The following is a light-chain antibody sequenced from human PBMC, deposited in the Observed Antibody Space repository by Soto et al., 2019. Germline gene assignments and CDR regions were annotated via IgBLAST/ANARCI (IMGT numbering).Light chain of an antibody. CDR3: SSYTSSSTLV. V-gene: IGLV2-14*01. CDR2: DVS. CDR1: SSDVGGYNY. J-gene: IGLJ2*01. Sequence: QSVLTQPASVSGSPGQSSTISCTGTSSDVGGYNYVSWYQQHPGKAPKLMIYDVSNRPSGVSNRFSGSKSGNTASLTISGLQAEDEADYYCSSYTSSSTLVFGGGNKVTVL.